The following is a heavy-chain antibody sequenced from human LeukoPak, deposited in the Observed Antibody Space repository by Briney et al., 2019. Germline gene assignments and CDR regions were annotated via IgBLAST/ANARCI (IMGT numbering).Heavy chain of an antibody. D-gene: IGHD1-26*01. CDR3: ACRVGSTLFFDY. J-gene: IGHJ4*02. Sequence: GGSLRLSCTASGYSFTAYWISWVRQIPGKGLEWMGTIYPRASGTYYTPSLQGQVTISTDNSISTPYLQMNSLKASDTALYYCACRVGSTLFFDYWGQGTLVTVSS. CDR1: GYSFTAYW. CDR2: IYPRASGT. V-gene: IGHV5-51*01.